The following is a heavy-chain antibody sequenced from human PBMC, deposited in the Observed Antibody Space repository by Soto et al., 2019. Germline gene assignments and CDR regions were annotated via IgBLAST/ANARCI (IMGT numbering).Heavy chain of an antibody. J-gene: IGHJ3*02. Sequence: SETLSLTCTVSGGSISSGCYYWSWLRQHPGKGLEGFGYTYYSGSTHYNPSLKSRVTISVDTSKNQFSLKLSSVTAADTAVYYCASTFARYCSSTSCYAXFDTWGQGTMVTVPS. CDR1: GGSISSGCYY. V-gene: IGHV4-31*03. D-gene: IGHD2-2*01. CDR2: TYYSGST. CDR3: ASTFARYCSSTSCYAXFDT.